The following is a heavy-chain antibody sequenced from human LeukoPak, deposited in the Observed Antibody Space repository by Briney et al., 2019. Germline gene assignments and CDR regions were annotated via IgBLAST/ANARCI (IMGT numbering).Heavy chain of an antibody. CDR3: ARDQQGATTVDY. V-gene: IGHV3-30-3*01. Sequence: GRSLRLSCAASGFTFSSYALHWVRQAPGKGLEWVAVILYDGSNKIYADSVKGRFTISRDNSKNTLYLQMNSLRAEDRAVYYCARDQQGATTVDYWGQGTLVTVSS. D-gene: IGHD1-26*01. CDR1: GFTFSSYA. CDR2: ILYDGSNK. J-gene: IGHJ4*02.